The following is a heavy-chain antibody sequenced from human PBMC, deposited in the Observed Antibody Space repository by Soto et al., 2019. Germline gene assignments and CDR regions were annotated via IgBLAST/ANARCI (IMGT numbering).Heavy chain of an antibody. J-gene: IGHJ4*02. V-gene: IGHV3-23*01. Sequence: EVQLLESGGGLVQPGGSLRLSCAASGFTFSSYAMSWVRQAPGKGLEWVSASSGSGGSTYYADSVKGRFTISRDNSKNTLYLQMNSLRAEDTAVYYVRLVVNYFDYWGQGTLVTVSS. CDR3: RLVVNYFDY. CDR2: SSGSGGST. CDR1: GFTFSSYA. D-gene: IGHD3-22*01.